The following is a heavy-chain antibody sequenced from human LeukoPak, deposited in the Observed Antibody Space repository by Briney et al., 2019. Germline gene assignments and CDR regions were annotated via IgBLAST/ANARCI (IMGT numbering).Heavy chain of an antibody. CDR2: VGGSGGST. Sequence: PGGSLRLSCAASGFTFSSYGMNWVRQAPGKGLEWVSVVGGSGGSTYYADSVKGRFTISRDNSKNTLYLQMNSLRAEDTAVYYCAKDLYDEYPNYYVMDVWGQGTTVTVSS. J-gene: IGHJ6*02. CDR3: AKDLYDEYPNYYVMDV. V-gene: IGHV3-23*01. CDR1: GFTFSSYG. D-gene: IGHD5/OR15-5a*01.